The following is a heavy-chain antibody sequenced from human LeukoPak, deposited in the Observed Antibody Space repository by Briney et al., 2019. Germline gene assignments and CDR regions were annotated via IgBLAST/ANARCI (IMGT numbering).Heavy chain of an antibody. Sequence: PSETLSLTCTVSDGSISSYYWSWIRQPAGKGLEWIGRIYSTGSTNYNPSLKSRVTMSLDTSNQFSLKLNSVTAADTAVYYCARDYDFWSGFPPVLDYWGQGILVTVSS. V-gene: IGHV4-4*07. J-gene: IGHJ4*02. CDR2: IYSTGST. CDR3: ARDYDFWSGFPPVLDY. CDR1: DGSISSYY. D-gene: IGHD3-3*01.